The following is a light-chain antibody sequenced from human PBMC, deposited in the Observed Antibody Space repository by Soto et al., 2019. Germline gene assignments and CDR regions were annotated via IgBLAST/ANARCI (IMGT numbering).Light chain of an antibody. J-gene: IGKJ5*01. V-gene: IGKV4-1*01. CDR2: WAS. CDR3: QQYYSTRNT. CDR1: QSVLYSSNNMNY. Sequence: DIVLTQSPDSLAVSLGERATINCKSSQSVLYSSNNMNYIAWYQQKPGQPPQLLIYWASTREFGVPDQFRGSGYGGEFTLPISSLQAEDEAVYYCQQYYSTRNTFGQGTRVESK.